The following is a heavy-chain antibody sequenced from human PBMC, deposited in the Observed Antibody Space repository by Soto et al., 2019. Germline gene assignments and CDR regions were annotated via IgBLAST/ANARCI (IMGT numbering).Heavy chain of an antibody. J-gene: IGHJ3*02. CDR1: GGSISSSSYY. Sequence: SQTLSLTCTVSGGSISSSSYYWGWIRQPPGKGLEWIGSIYYSGSTYYNPSLKSRVTISVDTSKNQFSLKLSSVTAADTAVYYCARDPEIDAFDIWGQGTMVTVSS. CDR3: ARDPEIDAFDI. CDR2: IYYSGST. V-gene: IGHV4-39*07.